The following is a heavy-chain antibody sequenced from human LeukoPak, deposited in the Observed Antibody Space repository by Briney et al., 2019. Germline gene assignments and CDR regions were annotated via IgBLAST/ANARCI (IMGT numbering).Heavy chain of an antibody. J-gene: IGHJ5*02. CDR2: IYYSGGT. CDR1: GGSFSSEGTC. CDR3: ARHPYQLLWLSWFDP. V-gene: IGHV4-39*01. Sequence: SETLSLTCTVSGGSFSSEGTCWNWIRQHPGKGLEWLGYIYYSGGTYYNPSLKSRVTISVDTSKNQFSLKLSSVTATDTAVYYCARHPYQLLWLSWFDPWGQGTLVTVSS. D-gene: IGHD2-2*01.